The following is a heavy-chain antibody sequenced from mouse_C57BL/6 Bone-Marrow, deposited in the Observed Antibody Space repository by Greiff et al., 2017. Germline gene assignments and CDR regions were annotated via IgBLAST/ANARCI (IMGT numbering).Heavy chain of an antibody. J-gene: IGHJ3*01. Sequence: QVQLQQSGPGLVQPSQCLSITCTVSGFSLTSYGVHWVRQSPGKGLEWLGVIWSGGSTDYNAAFISRLSISKDNSKSQVFFTKNSLQDDDTAIYYCDRGMMVTTGAWFAYWGQGTLVTVSA. CDR1: GFSLTSYG. V-gene: IGHV2-2*01. D-gene: IGHD2-3*01. CDR3: DRGMMVTTGAWFAY. CDR2: IWSGGST.